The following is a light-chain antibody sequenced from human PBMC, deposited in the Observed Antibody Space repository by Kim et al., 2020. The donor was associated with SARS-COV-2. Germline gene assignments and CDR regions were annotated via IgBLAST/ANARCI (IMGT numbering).Light chain of an antibody. V-gene: IGLV3-19*01. Sequence: AVGQTVRSTCQGASLRSYYASWYQQKPGQVPVLVIYGKNNRPSGIPDLFSGSSSGNTASLTITGAQAEDEADYYCNSRDSSGNHVVFGGGTQLTVL. CDR3: NSRDSSGNHVV. CDR1: SLRSYY. J-gene: IGLJ2*01. CDR2: GKN.